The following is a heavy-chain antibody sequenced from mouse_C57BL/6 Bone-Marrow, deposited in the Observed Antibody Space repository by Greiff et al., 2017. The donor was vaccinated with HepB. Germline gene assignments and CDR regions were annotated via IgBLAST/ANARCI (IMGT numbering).Heavy chain of an antibody. CDR3: VRPDPYDYDEAWFAY. V-gene: IGHV10-1*01. D-gene: IGHD2-4*01. CDR1: GFSFNTYA. CDR2: IRSKSNNYAT. Sequence: EVQLVESGGGLVQPKGSLKLSCAASGFSFNTYAMNWVRQAPGKGLEWVARIRSKSNNYATYYADSVKDRFTISRDDSESMLYLQMNNLKTEDTAMYYCVRPDPYDYDEAWFAYWGQGTLVTVSA. J-gene: IGHJ3*01.